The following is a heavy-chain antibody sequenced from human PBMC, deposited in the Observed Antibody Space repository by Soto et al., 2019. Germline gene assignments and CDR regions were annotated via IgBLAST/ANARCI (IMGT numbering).Heavy chain of an antibody. CDR2: ISYSGST. J-gene: IGHJ4*02. Sequence: PSETLSLTCTVSSDSISSYYWSWIRQPPGKRLEWIGYISYSGSTDYNPSLKSRVTISGDTSKNQFSLKVSSVTAADTAVYYCARGTSWQLPFDYWGQGTLVTVPQ. CDR1: SDSISSYY. CDR3: ARGTSWQLPFDY. V-gene: IGHV4-59*01. D-gene: IGHD6-13*01.